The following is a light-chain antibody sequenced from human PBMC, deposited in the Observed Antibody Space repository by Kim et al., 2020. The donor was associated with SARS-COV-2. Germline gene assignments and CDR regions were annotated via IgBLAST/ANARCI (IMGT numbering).Light chain of an antibody. Sequence: SSELTQDPAVSVALGQTVRITCQGDSLRSYYASWYQQKPGQAPVLVIYGKNNRPSGIPDRFSGSSSGNTASLTITGAQAEDEADYYCNSRDSSAVVFGGG. CDR1: SLRSYY. CDR2: GKN. J-gene: IGLJ2*01. CDR3: NSRDSSAVV. V-gene: IGLV3-19*01.